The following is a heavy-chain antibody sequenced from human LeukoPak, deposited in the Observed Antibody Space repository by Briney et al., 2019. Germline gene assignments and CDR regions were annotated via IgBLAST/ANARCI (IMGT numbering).Heavy chain of an antibody. J-gene: IGHJ4*02. CDR1: GCTFSSYG. CDR2: ISYDGSNK. Sequence: GRSLRLSCAASGCTFSSYGMHWVRQAPGKGLEWVAVISYDGSNKYYADSVKGRFTISRDNSKNTLYLRMNSLRAEDTAVYYCAKLSSYGGHGWGQGTLVTVSS. V-gene: IGHV3-30*18. D-gene: IGHD4-23*01. CDR3: AKLSSYGGHG.